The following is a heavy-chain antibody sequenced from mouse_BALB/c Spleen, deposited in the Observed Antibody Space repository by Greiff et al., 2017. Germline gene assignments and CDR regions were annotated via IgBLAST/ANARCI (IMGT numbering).Heavy chain of an antibody. CDR3: GRRGRSGYTSYVDC. Sequence: QVQLQQPGAELVKPGASVKLSCKASGYTFTSYWMHWVKQRPGQGLEWIGEINPSNGRTTYNEKFKSKATLTVDKSSSTAYMQLSSLTSEDSAVYYCGRRGRSGYTSYVDCWGQGTTLTVSS. CDR1: GYTFTSYW. D-gene: IGHD3-1*01. CDR2: INPSNGRT. V-gene: IGHV1S81*02. J-gene: IGHJ2*01.